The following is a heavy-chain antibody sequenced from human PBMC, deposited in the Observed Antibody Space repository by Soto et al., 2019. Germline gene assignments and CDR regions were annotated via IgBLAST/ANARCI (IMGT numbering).Heavy chain of an antibody. J-gene: IGHJ5*02. D-gene: IGHD3-10*01. CDR3: ARDSIAELPMVRGVINWFDP. CDR2: IYYSGST. V-gene: IGHV4-59*01. CDR1: GGCISNYY. Sequence: PSETLSLTCIVSGGCISNYYWSWIRQPPGKGLEWIGYIYYSGSTNYNPSLQSRVTISVDTSKNQFSLKLSSVTAADTAVYYCARDSIAELPMVRGVINWFDPWGQGTLVTVSS.